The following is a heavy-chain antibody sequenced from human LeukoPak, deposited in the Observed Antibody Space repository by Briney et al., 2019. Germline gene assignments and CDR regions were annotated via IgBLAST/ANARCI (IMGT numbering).Heavy chain of an antibody. V-gene: IGHV1-69*05. CDR3: ARGGASRYSSSWTLDY. Sequence: SVKVSCKASGGTFSSYAISWVRQAPGQGLEWMGGIIPIFGTANYAQKFQGRVTMTTDTSTSTAYMELRSLRSDDTAVYYCARGGASRYSSSWTLDYWGQGTLVTVSS. CDR1: GGTFSSYA. CDR2: IIPIFGTA. D-gene: IGHD6-13*01. J-gene: IGHJ4*02.